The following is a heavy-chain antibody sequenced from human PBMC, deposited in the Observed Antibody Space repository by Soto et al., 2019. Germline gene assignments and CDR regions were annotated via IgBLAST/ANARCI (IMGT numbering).Heavy chain of an antibody. D-gene: IGHD3-10*01. Sequence: QITLKESGPTLVKPTQTLTLTCTFSGFSLSTSGVGVGWIRQPPGKALEWLALIYWDDDKRYSPSLKSRLTITTDTAKTQVVLTMTNMDPVDTATYYCARHTYYYGSGSYPNYYYYGMDVWGQGTTVTVSS. J-gene: IGHJ6*02. CDR3: ARHTYYYGSGSYPNYYYYGMDV. V-gene: IGHV2-5*02. CDR1: GFSLSTSGVG. CDR2: IYWDDDK.